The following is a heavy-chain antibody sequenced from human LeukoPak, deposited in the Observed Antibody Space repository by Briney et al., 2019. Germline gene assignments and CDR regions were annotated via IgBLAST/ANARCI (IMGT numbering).Heavy chain of an antibody. J-gene: IGHJ6*03. Sequence: SETLSLTCTVSGGSISSYYWSWIRQPPGKGLEWIGYIYYSGSTNYNPSLKSRVTISVDTSKNQFSLKLSSVTAADPAVYYCARGQPRPNYYYLDVGAKGPTVTVSS. V-gene: IGHV4-59*01. CDR3: ARGQPRPNYYYLDV. CDR1: GGSISSYY. CDR2: IYYSGST. D-gene: IGHD6-13*01.